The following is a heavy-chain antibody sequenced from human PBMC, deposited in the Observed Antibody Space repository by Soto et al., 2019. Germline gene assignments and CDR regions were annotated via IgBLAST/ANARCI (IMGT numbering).Heavy chain of an antibody. D-gene: IGHD6-19*01. J-gene: IGHJ4*02. CDR3: ARRSSGWYFDY. CDR1: GFTFSRYA. CDR2: MSGSGGST. V-gene: IGHV3-23*01. Sequence: EVQLLESGGGLVQPGGSLRLSCAASGFTFSRYAMSWVRQAPGKGLEWVSAMSGSGGSTYYADSVKGRFTISRDNSKNALYLQRNSLRAEDTAVYYCARRSSGWYFDYWGQGTLVTVSS.